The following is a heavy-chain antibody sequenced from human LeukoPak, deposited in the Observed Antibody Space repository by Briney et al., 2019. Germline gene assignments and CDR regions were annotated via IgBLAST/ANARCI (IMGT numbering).Heavy chain of an antibody. J-gene: IGHJ4*02. CDR1: GYTFTSYG. D-gene: IGHD3-10*02. CDR2: ISAYNGNT. Sequence: APVKVSCKASGYTFTSYGISWVRRAPGQGLEWMGWISAYNGNTNYAQKLQGRVTMTTDTSTSTAYMELRSLRSDDTAVYYCATTRLGRFDYWGQGTLVTVSS. V-gene: IGHV1-18*01. CDR3: ATTRLGRFDY.